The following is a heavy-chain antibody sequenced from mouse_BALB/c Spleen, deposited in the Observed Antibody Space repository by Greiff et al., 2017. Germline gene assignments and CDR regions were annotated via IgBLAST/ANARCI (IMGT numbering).Heavy chain of an antibody. D-gene: IGHD3-1*01. V-gene: IGHV5-17*02. CDR1: GFTFSSFG. J-gene: IGHJ4*01. CDR2: ISSGSSTI. CDR3: ARGGLYAMDY. Sequence: EVHLVESGGGLVQPGGSRKLSCAASGFTFSSFGMHWVRQAPEKGLEWVAYISSGSSTIYYADTVKGRFTITRDNPKNTLFLQMTSLRSEDTAMYYCARGGLYAMDYWGQGTSVTVSS.